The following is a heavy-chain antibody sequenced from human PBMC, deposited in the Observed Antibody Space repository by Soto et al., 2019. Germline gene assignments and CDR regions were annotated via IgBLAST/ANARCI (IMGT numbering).Heavy chain of an antibody. CDR1: GYSFTSYW. V-gene: IGHV5-51*01. CDR2: IYPGDSDT. CDR3: ARPFTVTPGGDAFDI. J-gene: IGHJ3*02. Sequence: HGESLKISCQGSGYSFTSYWIGWVRQVPGKGLEWMGIIYPGDSDTRYSPSFQGQVTISADKSISTAYLQWSSLKASDTAMYYCARPFTVTPGGDAFDIWGQGTMVTVSS. D-gene: IGHD4-17*01.